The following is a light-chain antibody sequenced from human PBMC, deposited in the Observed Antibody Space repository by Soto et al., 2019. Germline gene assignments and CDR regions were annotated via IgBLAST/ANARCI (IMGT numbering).Light chain of an antibody. Sequence: DIQMTQSPSSLSASVGDRVTITCRASQSISSYLNWYQQKPGKAPKLLIYAASSLQSGVPSRVSGSGSGTDFTLTISSLQPEDFASYYCQQSYSTPRTFGQGTQFDIK. CDR2: AAS. J-gene: IGKJ1*01. CDR1: QSISSY. CDR3: QQSYSTPRT. V-gene: IGKV1-39*01.